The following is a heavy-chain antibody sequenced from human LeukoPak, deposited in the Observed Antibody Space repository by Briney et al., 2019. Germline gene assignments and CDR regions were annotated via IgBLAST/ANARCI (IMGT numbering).Heavy chain of an antibody. J-gene: IGHJ5*02. CDR3: ARDGCSGGSCWFDP. V-gene: IGHV4-4*07. Sequence: PSETLSLTCTVSGGSISSYYWSWIRQPAGMGLEWIGRIYTSGSTNYNPSLKSRVTMSVDTSKNQFSLKLSSVTAADTAVYYCARDGCSGGSCWFDPWGQGTLVTVSS. CDR2: IYTSGST. CDR1: GGSISSYY. D-gene: IGHD2-15*01.